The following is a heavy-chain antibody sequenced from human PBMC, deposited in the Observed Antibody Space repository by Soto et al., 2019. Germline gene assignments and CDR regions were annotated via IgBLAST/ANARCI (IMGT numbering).Heavy chain of an antibody. Sequence: QVQLVESGGGVVQPGRSLRLSCAASGFSFSSYGMHWVRQAPGKGLEWVAVIWYDGSQKYLADSVKGRFTNSRDYSKNTLFLQSNSLRAEDTAVYFCARDRLCSITSHVLDYWGQGTLVAVSS. J-gene: IGHJ4*02. CDR2: IWYDGSQK. V-gene: IGHV3-33*01. D-gene: IGHD2-2*01. CDR1: GFSFSSYG. CDR3: ARDRLCSITSHVLDY.